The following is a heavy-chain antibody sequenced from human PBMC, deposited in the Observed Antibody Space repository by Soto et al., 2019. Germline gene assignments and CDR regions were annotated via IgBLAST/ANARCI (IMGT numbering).Heavy chain of an antibody. J-gene: IGHJ3*02. CDR1: GFICSSYG. Sequence: GGSLRLSCAASGFICSSYGMSWVRQAPVKGLEWVSTILVDGRTFYVDSVKGRFTISRDSSQNTVYLQMNSLTAGDTALYYCAKATATGGGAFDICGQGTMVTVSS. V-gene: IGHV3-23*01. CDR3: AKATATGGGAFDI. CDR2: ILVDGRT. D-gene: IGHD2-8*02.